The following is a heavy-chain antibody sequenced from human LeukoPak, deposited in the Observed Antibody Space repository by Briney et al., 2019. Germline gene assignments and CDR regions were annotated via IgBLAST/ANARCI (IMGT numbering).Heavy chain of an antibody. V-gene: IGHV3-15*01. J-gene: IGHJ4*02. D-gene: IGHD3-10*01. CDR1: GFTFSNAW. Sequence: GGSLRLPCAASGFTFSNAWMSWVRQAPGKGLEWVGRIKSKTDGGTTDYAAPVKGRFTISRDDSKNTLYLQMNSLKTEDTAVYYCTLPTMVRGADYWGQGTLVTVSS. CDR3: TLPTMVRGADY. CDR2: IKSKTDGGTT.